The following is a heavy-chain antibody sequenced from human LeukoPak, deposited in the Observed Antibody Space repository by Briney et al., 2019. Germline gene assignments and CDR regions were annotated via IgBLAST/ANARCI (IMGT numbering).Heavy chain of an antibody. Sequence: GSLRLSCAASGFTLSDYYTSWIRQPPGKGLEWIGEINHGGGTNYNPSLKGRVTISVDASKNQFSLKLSSVTAADTAVYYCARGAYGYDSSGYYRLIYYFDYWGQGTLVTVSS. D-gene: IGHD3-22*01. CDR2: INHGGGT. V-gene: IGHV4-34*01. CDR1: GFTLSDYY. CDR3: ARGAYGYDSSGYYRLIYYFDY. J-gene: IGHJ4*02.